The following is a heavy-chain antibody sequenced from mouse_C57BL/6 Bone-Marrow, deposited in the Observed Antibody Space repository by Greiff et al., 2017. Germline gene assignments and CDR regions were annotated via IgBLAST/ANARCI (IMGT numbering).Heavy chain of an antibody. CDR2: IYPRDGST. V-gene: IGHV1-78*01. CDR3: ARRSNYVGHFDY. CDR1: GYTFTDHT. D-gene: IGHD2-5*01. J-gene: IGHJ2*01. Sequence: VKLQQSDAELVKPGASVKISCKVSGYTFTDHTIHWMKQRPEQGLEWIGYIYPRDGSTKYNEKFTGKATLTADKSSSTAYMQLNSLTSEDSAVYFCARRSNYVGHFDYWGQGTTLTVSS.